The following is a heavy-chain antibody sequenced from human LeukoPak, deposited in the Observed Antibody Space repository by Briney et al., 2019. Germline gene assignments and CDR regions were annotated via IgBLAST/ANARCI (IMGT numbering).Heavy chain of an antibody. CDR2: FDPEDGET. D-gene: IGHD3-22*01. CDR1: GYTLTELS. CDR3: ATGGYYYDSSGYHDY. Sequence: ASVKVSCKGSGYTLTELSMHWVRQAPGKGLEWMGGFDPEDGETIYAQKFQGRVTMTEDTSTDTAYMELSSLRSEDTAVYYCATGGYYYDSSGYHDYWGQGTLVTVSS. J-gene: IGHJ4*02. V-gene: IGHV1-24*01.